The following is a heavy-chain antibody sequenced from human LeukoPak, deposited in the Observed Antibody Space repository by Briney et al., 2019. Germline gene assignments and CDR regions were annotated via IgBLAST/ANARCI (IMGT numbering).Heavy chain of an antibody. J-gene: IGHJ3*02. V-gene: IGHV3-23*01. CDR3: AKALGDIYAFDAFDI. CDR1: GFTFDSYA. CDR2: ITASGGST. D-gene: IGHD3-16*01. Sequence: PGGSLRLSCAASGFTFDSYAMNWVRLAPGKGLEWVSTITASGGSTYYADSVKGRFTISRDNSKNTLYLQMNSLRVEDTALYYCAKALGDIYAFDAFDIWGQGTMVTVSS.